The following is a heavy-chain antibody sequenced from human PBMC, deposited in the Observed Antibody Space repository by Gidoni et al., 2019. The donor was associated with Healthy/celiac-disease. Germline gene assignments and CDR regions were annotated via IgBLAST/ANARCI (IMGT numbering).Heavy chain of an antibody. CDR3: AKSEQTTSPKGVLDYGMDV. CDR2: ISWDGGST. V-gene: IGHV3-43*01. CDR1: GFTFDDYP. Sequence: EVQLVESGGVVVQPGGSLRLSCAASGFTFDDYPMHWVRQAPGKGLEWVSLISWDGGSTYYADSVKGRFTISRDNSKNSLYLQMNSLRTEDTALYYCAKSEQTTSPKGVLDYGMDVWGQGTTVTVSS. J-gene: IGHJ6*02. D-gene: IGHD2-2*01.